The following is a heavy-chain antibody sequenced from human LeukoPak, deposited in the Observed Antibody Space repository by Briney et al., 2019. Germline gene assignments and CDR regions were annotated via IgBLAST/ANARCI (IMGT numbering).Heavy chain of an antibody. D-gene: IGHD3-22*01. CDR2: IYYSGST. V-gene: IGHV4-59*01. CDR3: ARSYDSSGYYYVGAFDI. J-gene: IGHJ3*02. CDR1: GGSISSYY. Sequence: SETLSLTCTVSGGSISSYYWSWIRQPPGKGLEWIGYIYYSGSTNHNPSLKSRVTISVDTSKNQFSLKLSSVTAADTAVYYCARSYDSSGYYYVGAFDIWGQGTMVTVSS.